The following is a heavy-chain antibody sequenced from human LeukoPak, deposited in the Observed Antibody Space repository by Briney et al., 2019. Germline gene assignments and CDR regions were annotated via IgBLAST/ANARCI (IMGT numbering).Heavy chain of an antibody. CDR3: ARKPLMITFGGVIVPDY. Sequence: PSETLSLTCTVSGGSISNYYWSWIRQPAGKGLEWIGRIYTSGSTNYNPSLKSRVTMSVDTSKNQFSLKLSSVTAADTAVYYCARKPLMITFGGVIVPDYWGQGTLVTVSS. J-gene: IGHJ4*02. CDR1: GGSISNYY. CDR2: IYTSGST. V-gene: IGHV4-4*07. D-gene: IGHD3-16*02.